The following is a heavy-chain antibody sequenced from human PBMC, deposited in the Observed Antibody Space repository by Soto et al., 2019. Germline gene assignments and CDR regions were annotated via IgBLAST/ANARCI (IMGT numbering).Heavy chain of an antibody. J-gene: IGHJ4*02. D-gene: IGHD6-19*01. CDR1: AVSEFSFSDQY. CDR3: CRVVLSAKSLDY. V-gene: IGHV3-72*01. Sequence: WGSLRLSCTVSAVSEFSFSDQYMDWGRQAPGKGLEWVGRARNRVNNLSTAYAASVQGRFTISRDESKNTVYLQMNSLKTDDTAVYYCCRVVLSAKSLDYWGKGNMVTVSS. CDR2: ARNRVNNLST.